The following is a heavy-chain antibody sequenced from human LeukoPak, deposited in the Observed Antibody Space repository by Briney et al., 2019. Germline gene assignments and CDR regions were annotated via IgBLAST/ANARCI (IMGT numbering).Heavy chain of an antibody. Sequence: GASVKVSCKASGHTFTSYGISWVRQAPGQGLEWMGWISAYNGNTNYAQKLQGRVTMTTDTSTSTAYMELRSLRSDDTAVYYCARGDSGYDHFYHMDVWGKGTTVTISS. CDR2: ISAYNGNT. CDR3: ARGDSGYDHFYHMDV. V-gene: IGHV1-18*01. D-gene: IGHD5-12*01. J-gene: IGHJ6*03. CDR1: GHTFTSYG.